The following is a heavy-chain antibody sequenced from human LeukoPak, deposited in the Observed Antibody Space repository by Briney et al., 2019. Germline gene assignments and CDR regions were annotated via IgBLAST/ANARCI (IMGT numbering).Heavy chain of an antibody. V-gene: IGHV1-18*01. Sequence: ASVKVSCKASGYTFTSYGISWVRQAPGQGLEWMGWISPYNGNTNYAQKLQGRVTMTTDTSTSTAYMELRSLRSDDTAVYYCARDQHEIVVVPAAVDFDYWGQGTLVTVSS. J-gene: IGHJ4*02. D-gene: IGHD2-2*01. CDR3: ARDQHEIVVVPAAVDFDY. CDR1: GYTFTSYG. CDR2: ISPYNGNT.